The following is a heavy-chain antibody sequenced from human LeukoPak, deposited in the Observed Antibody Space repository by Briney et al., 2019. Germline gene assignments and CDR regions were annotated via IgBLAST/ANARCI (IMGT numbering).Heavy chain of an antibody. CDR1: GFTFSSYW. V-gene: IGHV3-74*01. J-gene: IGHJ4*02. CDR3: ARVYYDILTGYPDLGIDY. CDR2: INSDGSST. Sequence: GGSLRLSCAASGFTFSSYWMHWVRQAPGRGLVWVSRINSDGSSTSYADSVKGRFTISRDNAKNTLYLQMNSLRAGDTAVYYCARVYYDILTGYPDLGIDYWGQGTLVTVSS. D-gene: IGHD3-9*01.